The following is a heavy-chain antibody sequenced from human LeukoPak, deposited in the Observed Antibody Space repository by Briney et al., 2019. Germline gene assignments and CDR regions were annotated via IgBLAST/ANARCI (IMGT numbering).Heavy chain of an antibody. V-gene: IGHV3-30*18. CDR3: AKDRAFLDAFDI. Sequence: PGRSLRLSCAASGFTFSSYGMHWVGQAPGKGLEWVAVISYDGSTKFYADSVKGRFTISRDNSKNTLYLQMNSLRAEDTAVYYCAKDRAFLDAFDIWGQGTMVTVSS. D-gene: IGHD2/OR15-2a*01. CDR1: GFTFSSYG. CDR2: ISYDGSTK. J-gene: IGHJ3*02.